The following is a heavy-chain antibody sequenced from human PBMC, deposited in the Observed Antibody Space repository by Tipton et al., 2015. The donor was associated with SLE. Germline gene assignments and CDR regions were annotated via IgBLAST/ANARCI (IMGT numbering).Heavy chain of an antibody. Sequence: SLRLSCSASGFSFDAYAMNWVRQAPGKGLEWVSYISSSTGDIYYSDSVNGRFTISRDNTKNSLYLQMNSLSAEDTAVYYCARGGKYSTLDYWGQGTLVTVSS. D-gene: IGHD1-26*01. CDR2: ISSSTGDI. CDR3: ARGGKYSTLDY. J-gene: IGHJ4*02. CDR1: GFSFDAYA. V-gene: IGHV3-21*01.